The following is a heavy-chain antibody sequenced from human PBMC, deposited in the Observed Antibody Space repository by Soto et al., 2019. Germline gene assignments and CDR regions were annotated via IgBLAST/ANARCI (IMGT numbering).Heavy chain of an antibody. CDR1: GGSFSGYY. J-gene: IGHJ6*03. CDR3: ARGVNSGYSSSWFSDYYYYYYMDV. Sequence: SETLSLTCAVYGGSFSGYYWSWIRQPPGKGLEWIGEINHSGSTNYNPSLKSRVTISVDTSKNQFSLKLSSVTAADTAVYYCARGVNSGYSSSWFSDYYYYYYMDVWGKGTTVTVSS. D-gene: IGHD6-13*01. V-gene: IGHV4-34*01. CDR2: INHSGST.